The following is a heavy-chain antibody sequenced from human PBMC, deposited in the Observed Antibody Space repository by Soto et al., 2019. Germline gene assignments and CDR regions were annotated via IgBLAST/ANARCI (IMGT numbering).Heavy chain of an antibody. CDR3: ARRSIAAAGYYYYRMGV. Sequence: GESLKISCKGSGYSFTSYWISWVRQMPGKGLEWMGRIDPSDSYTNYSPSFQGHVTISADKSISTAYLQRSSLKASDTAMYYCARRSIAAAGYYYYRMGVSGQVTTVT. J-gene: IGHJ6*02. CDR2: IDPSDSYT. CDR1: GYSFTSYW. D-gene: IGHD6-13*01. V-gene: IGHV5-10-1*01.